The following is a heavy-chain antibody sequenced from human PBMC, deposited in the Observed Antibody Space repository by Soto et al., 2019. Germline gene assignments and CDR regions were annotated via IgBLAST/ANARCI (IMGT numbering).Heavy chain of an antibody. CDR2: ISYDGTNK. Sequence: QVQLVESGGGVVQPGRSLRLSCVPSGFTFSTYAMHWVRQAPGKGLEWVAIISYDGTNKYYADSVKGRFTISRDNSKNTXDLQMNSLRVEDTALYYCAKDRGRYCSGGTCYLFDSWGQGALVTVSS. V-gene: IGHV3-30*04. CDR1: GFTFSTYA. D-gene: IGHD2-15*01. CDR3: AKDRGRYCSGGTCYLFDS. J-gene: IGHJ4*02.